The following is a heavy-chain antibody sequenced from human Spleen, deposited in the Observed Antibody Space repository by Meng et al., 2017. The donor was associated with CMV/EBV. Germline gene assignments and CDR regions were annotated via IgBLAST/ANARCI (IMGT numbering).Heavy chain of an antibody. Sequence: GGSLRLSCAASAFKFSSYKMHWVRQAPGKGLQWVAVISYDGSNKYYADSVKGRFTISRDNSKNTFHLEMNSLRAEDTAIYFCARGAYLGLYYYGMDVWGQGTTVTVSS. D-gene: IGHD1-26*01. J-gene: IGHJ6*02. CDR3: ARGAYLGLYYYGMDV. CDR2: ISYDGSNK. CDR1: AFKFSSYK. V-gene: IGHV3-30-3*01.